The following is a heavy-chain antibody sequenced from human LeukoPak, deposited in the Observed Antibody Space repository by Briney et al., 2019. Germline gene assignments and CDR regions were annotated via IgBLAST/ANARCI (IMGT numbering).Heavy chain of an antibody. V-gene: IGHV3-30*03. J-gene: IGHJ4*02. CDR2: ISCDGNNK. CDR3: ATRGSYFEDF. D-gene: IGHD1-26*01. Sequence: PGGSLRLSCAVSGFSLSSYGMHWVRQAPGKGLEWVAFISCDGNNKYYADSVKGRLTISRDTSKNMLFLQMNSLRAEDTAVYYCATRGSYFEDFWGQGTLVTVSS. CDR1: GFSLSSYG.